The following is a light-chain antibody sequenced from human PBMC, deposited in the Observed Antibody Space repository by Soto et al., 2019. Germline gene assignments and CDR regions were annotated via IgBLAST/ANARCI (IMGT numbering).Light chain of an antibody. CDR2: EVS. CDR3: CSYADSSPVI. V-gene: IGLV2-23*02. CDR1: SSDVGSYNL. Sequence: QSALTQPASVSGSPGQSITISCTGTSSDVGSYNLVSWNQQHPGKAPKLMIYEVSKRPSGVSNRFSGSKSGNTASLTISGLQAEDEADYYCCSYADSSPVIFGGGTQLTVL. J-gene: IGLJ2*01.